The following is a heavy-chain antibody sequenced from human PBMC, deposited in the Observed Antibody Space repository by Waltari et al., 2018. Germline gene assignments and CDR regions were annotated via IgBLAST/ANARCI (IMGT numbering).Heavy chain of an antibody. V-gene: IGHV1-69*01. Sequence: QVQLVQSGAEVKKPGSSVKVSCKASGGTFSSYAISWVRQAPGQGLEWMGGIIPIFGTANYAQKFLGRVTITADESTSTAYMELSSLRSEDTAVYYCAREYYDSSGYYLNWFDPWGQGTLVTVSS. D-gene: IGHD3-22*01. CDR2: IIPIFGTA. CDR3: AREYYDSSGYYLNWFDP. J-gene: IGHJ5*02. CDR1: GGTFSSYA.